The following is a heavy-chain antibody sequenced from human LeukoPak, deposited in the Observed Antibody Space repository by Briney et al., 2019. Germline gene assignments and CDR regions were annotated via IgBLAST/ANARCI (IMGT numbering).Heavy chain of an antibody. J-gene: IGHJ4*02. D-gene: IGHD3-10*01. CDR1: GFTFTRYW. V-gene: IGHV3-74*01. CDR2: INIDGTTT. Sequence: PGGSLRLSCAASGFTFTRYWMHWVRQVPGKGLVWVSRINIDGTTTNYADSVKDRFTISRDNAKNTLYLQMNSLRAEDTAVYYCARALGSSSDYWGQGTLVTVAS. CDR3: ARALGSSSDY.